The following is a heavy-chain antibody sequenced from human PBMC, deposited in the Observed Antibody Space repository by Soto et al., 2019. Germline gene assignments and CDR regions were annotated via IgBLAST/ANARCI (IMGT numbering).Heavy chain of an antibody. CDR2: ISAYNGNT. CDR1: GYTFTSYG. Sequence: QVQLVQSGAEVKKPGASVKVSCKASGYTFTSYGISWVRQAPGQGLEWMGWISAYNGNTKYAQKLQGRVTMTTDTPTSTADMELRRLRSDDTAAYYCARERHYFDYWGQGTLVTLSS. CDR3: ARERHYFDY. V-gene: IGHV1-18*01. J-gene: IGHJ4*02.